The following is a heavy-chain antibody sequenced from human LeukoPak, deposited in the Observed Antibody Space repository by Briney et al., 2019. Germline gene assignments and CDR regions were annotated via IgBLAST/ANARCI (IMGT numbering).Heavy chain of an antibody. CDR3: ARETLERNWKTTSYSAYLRPVGMDTAMVNYGMDV. CDR2: IYYSGST. J-gene: IGHJ6*02. V-gene: IGHV4-59*12. Sequence: SQTLSLTCTVSGDSITNSYWSWIRQPPGKGLEWIGYIYYSGSTNYNPSLKSRVTISVDTSKYQFSLKLSSVTAADTAVYYCARETLERNWKTTSYSAYLRPVGMDTAMVNYGMDVWGQGTTVTVSS. CDR1: GDSITNSY. D-gene: IGHD5-18*01.